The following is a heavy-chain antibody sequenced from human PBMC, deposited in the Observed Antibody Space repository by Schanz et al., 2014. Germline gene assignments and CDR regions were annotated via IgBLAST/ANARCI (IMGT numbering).Heavy chain of an antibody. Sequence: EVQLVESGGGLVKPGGSLRLSCEASEFTFSSYKMNWIRQAPGKGLEWVSDISSGSSYANYADSVKGRFTISRDNAKNSLYLQMNSLRAEDTAVYYCARGTDWNLHYWGQGALVTVSS. CDR3: ARGTDWNLHY. J-gene: IGHJ4*02. D-gene: IGHD1-1*01. V-gene: IGHV3-21*05. CDR1: EFTFSSYK. CDR2: ISSGSSYA.